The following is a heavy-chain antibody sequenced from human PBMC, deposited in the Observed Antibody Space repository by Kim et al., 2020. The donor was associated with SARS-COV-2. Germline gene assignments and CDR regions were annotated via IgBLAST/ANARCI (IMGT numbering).Heavy chain of an antibody. V-gene: IGHV3-74*01. CDR1: GFTFSDYW. J-gene: IGHJ4*02. CDR2: INMNGSIT. D-gene: IGHD3-22*01. Sequence: GGSLRLSCAASGFTFSDYWMHWVRQAPGKGLVWVSRINMNGSITTYGDSVKGRFTVSRDNAQNTLYLQMDSLRAEDTAVYYCARGDYYSYWGQGTLVTVS. CDR3: ARGDYYSY.